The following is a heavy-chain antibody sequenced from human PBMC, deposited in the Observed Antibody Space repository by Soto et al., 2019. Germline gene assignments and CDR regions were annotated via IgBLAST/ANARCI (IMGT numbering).Heavy chain of an antibody. J-gene: IGHJ4*02. Sequence: EMQLLESGGGLVQPGGSLRLFCAASGFTFTNYAMTWVRQAPGKGLEWVSTITPTGATFYGDTVKGRFTISRDNSRSKVFLQMNSLRAEDTAMYYCARTDEFTSQSSGWANRFDYWGQGTLVTVSS. CDR1: GFTFTNYA. CDR2: ITPTGAT. V-gene: IGHV3-23*01. CDR3: ARTDEFTSQSSGWANRFDY. D-gene: IGHD3-22*01.